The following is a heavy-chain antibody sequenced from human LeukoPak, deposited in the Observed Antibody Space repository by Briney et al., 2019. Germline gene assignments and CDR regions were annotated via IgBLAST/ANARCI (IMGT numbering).Heavy chain of an antibody. D-gene: IGHD3-22*01. J-gene: IGHJ5*02. CDR3: ARSPGGYGNWFDP. V-gene: IGHV1-18*01. CDR2: ISAYNGNT. Sequence: ASVKVSCKASGYTFTSYGISWVRQAPGQGLEWMGWISAYNGNTHYAQKLQGRVTMTRDKSTSTAYMELRSLRSDDTAVYYCARSPGGYGNWFDPWGQGTLVTVSS. CDR1: GYTFTSYG.